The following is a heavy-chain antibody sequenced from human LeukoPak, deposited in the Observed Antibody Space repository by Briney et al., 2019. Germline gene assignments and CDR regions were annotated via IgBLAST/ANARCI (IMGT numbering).Heavy chain of an antibody. V-gene: IGHV1-69*04. CDR1: GGTFSSYA. D-gene: IGHD3-10*01. J-gene: IGHJ4*02. Sequence: GASVKVSCKASGGTFSSYAISWVRQAPGQGLEWMGRIIPIFGIANYAQKFQGRVTITADKSTSTAYMEQSSLRSEDTAVYYCARDGGSGSYRLDYWGQGTLVTVSS. CDR3: ARDGGSGSYRLDY. CDR2: IIPIFGIA.